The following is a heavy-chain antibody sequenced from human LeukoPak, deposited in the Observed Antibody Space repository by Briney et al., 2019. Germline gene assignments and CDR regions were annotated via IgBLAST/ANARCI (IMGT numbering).Heavy chain of an antibody. CDR2: IRYDGSNK. J-gene: IGHJ6*03. D-gene: IGHD6-19*01. Sequence: GGSLRLSCAASGFTFSSYGMHWVRQAPGKGLEWVAFIRYDGSNKYYADSVKGRFTISRDNSTNTLYLQMNSLRAEDTALYYCAKDRNGWYYYYYMDVWGKGTTVTISS. CDR1: GFTFSSYG. V-gene: IGHV3-30*02. CDR3: AKDRNGWYYYYYMDV.